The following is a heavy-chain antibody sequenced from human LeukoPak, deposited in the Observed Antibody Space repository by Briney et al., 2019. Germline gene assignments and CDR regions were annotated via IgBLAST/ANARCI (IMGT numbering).Heavy chain of an antibody. V-gene: IGHV3-66*01. CDR3: ASPWGGAMVRGARDY. Sequence: PGGSLRLSCAASGLTVSSNYMSWVRQAPGKGLEWVSVIYSGGSTYYADSVKGRFTISRDNSKNTLYLQMNSLRGEDTAVYYCASPWGGAMVRGARDYWGQGTLVTVSS. CDR1: GLTVSSNY. D-gene: IGHD3-10*01. CDR2: IYSGGST. J-gene: IGHJ4*02.